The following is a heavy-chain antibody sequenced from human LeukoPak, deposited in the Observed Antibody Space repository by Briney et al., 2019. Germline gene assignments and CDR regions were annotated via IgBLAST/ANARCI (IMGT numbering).Heavy chain of an antibody. CDR2: IYYSGST. CDR1: GGSISSNSYY. V-gene: IGHV4-39*07. J-gene: IGHJ5*02. D-gene: IGHD3-10*01. CDR3: ARDARRGWFDP. Sequence: PSETLSLTCTVSGGSISSNSYYWGWIRQPPGKGLKWIGSIYYSGSTNYNPSLKSRVTISVDTSKNQFSLKLSSVTAADTAVYYCARDARRGWFDPWGQGTLVTVSS.